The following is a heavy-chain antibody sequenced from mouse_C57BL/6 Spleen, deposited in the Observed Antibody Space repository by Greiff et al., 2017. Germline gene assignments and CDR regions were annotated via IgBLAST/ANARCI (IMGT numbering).Heavy chain of an antibody. J-gene: IGHJ3*01. Sequence: VQLQQSGAELVRPGASVKLSCTASGFNIKDDYMHWVKQRPEQGLEWIGWIDPENGDTEYASKFQGKATITADTSSNTAYLQLSSLTSEDTAVYYCTLYLSFAYWGQGTLVTVSA. CDR2: IDPENGDT. CDR3: TLYLSFAY. D-gene: IGHD5-5*01. V-gene: IGHV14-4*01. CDR1: GFNIKDDY.